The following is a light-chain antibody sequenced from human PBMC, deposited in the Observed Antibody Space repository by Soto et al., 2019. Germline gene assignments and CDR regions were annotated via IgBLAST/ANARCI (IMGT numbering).Light chain of an antibody. J-gene: IGKJ3*01. CDR3: QKYSSVPV. CDR2: AAS. CDR1: RDIRNF. Sequence: DIQMTQSPTSLSASVRDRVTITCRASRDIRNFVAWYQQKPGKAPKLLIYAASTLQSGVPSRFSGSGSGTDFTLTINSLQPEDVATYSCQKYSSVPVFGPGTKVEIK. V-gene: IGKV1-27*01.